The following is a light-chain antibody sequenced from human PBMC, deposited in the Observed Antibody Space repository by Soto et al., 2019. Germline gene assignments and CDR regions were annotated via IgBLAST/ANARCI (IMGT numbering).Light chain of an antibody. J-gene: IGKJ1*01. V-gene: IGKV1-5*03. CDR3: QQYNSFIWT. CDR2: KAS. CDR1: QTISSW. Sequence: DIQMTQSPSTLSASVGDRVTIICRASQTISSWLAWYQQKGGQAPKLLISKASILDSGVPSRFSGNGSGTEFNLTLSSLQPEDFATYYCQQYNSFIWTFGQGTKVDIK.